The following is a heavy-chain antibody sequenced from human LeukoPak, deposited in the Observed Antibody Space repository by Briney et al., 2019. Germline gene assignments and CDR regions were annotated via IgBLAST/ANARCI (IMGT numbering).Heavy chain of an antibody. CDR1: GFTFSSYA. CDR2: ISGSGGST. Sequence: GGSLRLSCAASGFTFSSYAMSWVRQAPGKGLEWVSAISGSGGSTYHADSVKGRFTISRDNSKNTLYLQMNSLRAEDTAVYYCAKVPLPTTVWYFDLWGRGTLVTVSS. V-gene: IGHV3-23*01. D-gene: IGHD4-11*01. J-gene: IGHJ2*01. CDR3: AKVPLPTTVWYFDL.